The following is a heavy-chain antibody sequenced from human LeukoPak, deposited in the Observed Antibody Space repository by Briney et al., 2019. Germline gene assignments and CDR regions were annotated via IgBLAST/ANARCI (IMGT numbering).Heavy chain of an antibody. CDR2: ISSDGSST. CDR1: GFTFSTYW. D-gene: IGHD5-24*01. J-gene: IGHJ4*02. V-gene: IGHV3-74*03. Sequence: GGSLRLSCAASGFTFSTYWMHWVRQVPGKGLVWVSHISSDGSSTTYADSVKARFTVSGDNAKNTLYLHMNSLRAEDTAVYYCARLGDGYNPDYWGQGTLVAVSS. CDR3: ARLGDGYNPDY.